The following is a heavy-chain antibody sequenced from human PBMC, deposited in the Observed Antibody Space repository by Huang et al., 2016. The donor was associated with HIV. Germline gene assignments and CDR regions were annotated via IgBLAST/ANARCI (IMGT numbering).Heavy chain of an antibody. D-gene: IGHD2-21*02. CDR3: ARQDEKGDCAGDCSNHYYFGLDV. CDR2: IYYGAST. Sequence: QLQLQESGPGLVKPSETLSLTCTVSGVSISTICYYWGWLRQPPGTGEEYIGSIYYGASTYDNPSRKSRITMSIDSSKNQLSMKLNSMTGADTGVYYCARQDEKGDCAGDCSNHYYFGLDVWGHGTTVTVS. V-gene: IGHV4-39*01. CDR1: GVSISTICYY. J-gene: IGHJ6*02.